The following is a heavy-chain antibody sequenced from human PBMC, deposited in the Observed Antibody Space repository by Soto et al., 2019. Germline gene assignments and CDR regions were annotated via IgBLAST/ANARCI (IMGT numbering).Heavy chain of an antibody. CDR3: ARIDLGYCSGGSCYGLRTPWDY. Sequence: QVQLVQSGAEVKKPGASVKVSCKASGYTFTSYGISWVRQAPGQGLEWMGWISAYNGNTNYAQKLQGRVTMTTDTSTSTAYMELRSLRSDDTAVYYCARIDLGYCSGGSCYGLRTPWDYWGQGTLVTVSS. V-gene: IGHV1-18*01. J-gene: IGHJ4*02. CDR2: ISAYNGNT. D-gene: IGHD2-15*01. CDR1: GYTFTSYG.